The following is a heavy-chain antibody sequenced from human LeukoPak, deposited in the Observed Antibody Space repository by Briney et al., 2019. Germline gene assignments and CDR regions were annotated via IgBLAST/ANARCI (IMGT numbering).Heavy chain of an antibody. D-gene: IGHD3-10*01. CDR1: GYTFTGYY. V-gene: IGHV1-2*02. CDR3: ARGTKWFGEPTYDY. CDR2: INPNSGGT. Sequence: ASVKVSCKASGYTFTGYYMHWARQAPGQGLEWMGWINPNSGGTNYAQKFQGRVTMTRDTSISTAYMELSRLRSDDTAVYYCARGTKWFGEPTYDYWGQGTLVTVSS. J-gene: IGHJ4*02.